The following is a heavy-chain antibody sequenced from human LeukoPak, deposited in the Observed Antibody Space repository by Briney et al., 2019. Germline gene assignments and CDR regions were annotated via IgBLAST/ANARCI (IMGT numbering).Heavy chain of an antibody. D-gene: IGHD6-19*01. CDR1: GFTFTAYG. CDR3: AKAGSGWYAPY. V-gene: IGHV3-30*02. Sequence: PGGSLRLSCAASGFTFTAYGMQWVRQAPGKGLEWVAFVRYNGNDKYYADSVKGRFTISRDNFKNTVDLQMDSLRAEDTAVYYCAKAGSGWYAPYWGQGTLVTVS. CDR2: VRYNGNDK. J-gene: IGHJ4*02.